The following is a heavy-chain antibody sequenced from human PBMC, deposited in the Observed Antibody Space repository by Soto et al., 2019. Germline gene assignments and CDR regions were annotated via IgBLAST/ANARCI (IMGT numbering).Heavy chain of an antibody. CDR3: ARGVVPAALPMDV. J-gene: IGHJ6*03. CDR2: IYSGGST. V-gene: IGHV3-66*01. Sequence: GGSLRLSCAASGFTVSSNYMSWVRQAPGKGLEWVSVIYSGGSTYYADSVKGRFTISRDNSKNTLYLQMNSLRAEDTAVYYCARGVVPAALPMDVWGKGTTVTVSS. CDR1: GFTVSSNY. D-gene: IGHD2-2*01.